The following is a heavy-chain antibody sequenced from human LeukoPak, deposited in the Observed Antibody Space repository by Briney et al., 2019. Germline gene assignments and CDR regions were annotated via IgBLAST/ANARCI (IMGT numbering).Heavy chain of an antibody. CDR3: ARGGRYNWNANPNWFDP. V-gene: IGHV1-2*04. CDR2: INPNSGGT. Sequence: GASVKVSCKASGYTFTGYYMHWVRQAPGQGLEWMGWINPNSGGTNYAQKFQGWVTVTRDTSISTAYMELSRLRSDDTAVYYCARGGRYNWNANPNWFDPWGQGTLVTVSS. CDR1: GYTFTGYY. J-gene: IGHJ5*02. D-gene: IGHD1-1*01.